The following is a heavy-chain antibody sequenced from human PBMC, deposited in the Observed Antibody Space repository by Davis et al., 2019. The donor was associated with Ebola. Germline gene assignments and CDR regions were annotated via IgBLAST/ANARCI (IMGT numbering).Heavy chain of an antibody. D-gene: IGHD3-10*01. J-gene: IGHJ5*02. CDR2: IIPMFGTA. CDR3: ARDMGMVQEANWFDP. Sequence: AASVKVSCKASGGTFSSYAISWVRQAPGQGLEWMGGIIPMFGTANYAQKFQGRVTITADKSTSTAYMELSSLRSDDTAVYYCARDMGMVQEANWFDPWGQGTLVTVSS. V-gene: IGHV1-69*06. CDR1: GGTFSSYA.